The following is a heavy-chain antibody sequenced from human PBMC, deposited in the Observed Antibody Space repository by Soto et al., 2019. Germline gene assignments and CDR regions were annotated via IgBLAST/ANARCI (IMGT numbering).Heavy chain of an antibody. Sequence: QVQLLESGPGLVKPSETLSLTCTVSGDSIGTTHSYWAWIRQSPGKGLEWIGNIHYSGSTYYMPSLRSRVTLSVDTSKNQFSLRLTSVTAEDTAVYYCARHEGNGNVWPLDYWGQGILX. D-gene: IGHD2-8*01. V-gene: IGHV4-39*01. CDR3: ARHEGNGNVWPLDY. CDR1: GDSIGTTHSY. CDR2: IHYSGST. J-gene: IGHJ4*02.